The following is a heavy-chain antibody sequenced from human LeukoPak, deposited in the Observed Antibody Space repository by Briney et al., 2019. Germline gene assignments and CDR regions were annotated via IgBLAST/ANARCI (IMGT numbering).Heavy chain of an antibody. D-gene: IGHD6-19*01. Sequence: PGGSLRLSCVASGFTFSNFGMSWVRQAPGKGLEWVSSLGGTNGYTYYADSVKGRFIISRDNSKNTLYLHMNSLRAEDTALYYCAKVPSGCYACDFDNWGQGTLVTVSS. CDR1: GFTFSNFG. CDR2: LGGTNGYT. CDR3: AKVPSGCYACDFDN. V-gene: IGHV3-23*01. J-gene: IGHJ4*02.